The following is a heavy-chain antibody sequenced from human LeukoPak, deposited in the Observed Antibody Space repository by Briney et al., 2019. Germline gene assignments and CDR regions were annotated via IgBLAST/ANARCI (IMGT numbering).Heavy chain of an antibody. D-gene: IGHD2-2*03. CDR1: GYTFTSYG. J-gene: IGHJ4*02. CDR3: AKAELRYGYCSSTSCYPMEN. Sequence: GASVKVSCNASGYTFTSYGISWVRQAPGQGLEWMGWISAYNGNTNYAQKLQGRVTMTTDTSTSTAYMELRSLRSDDTAVYYCAKAELRYGYCSSTSCYPMENWGQGTLVTVSS. CDR2: ISAYNGNT. V-gene: IGHV1-18*01.